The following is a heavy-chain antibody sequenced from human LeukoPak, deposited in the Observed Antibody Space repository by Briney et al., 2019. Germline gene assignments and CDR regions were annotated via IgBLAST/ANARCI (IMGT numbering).Heavy chain of an antibody. CDR1: GFTFSSFW. J-gene: IGHJ5*02. CDR3: AKERDWFDP. Sequence: ELGGSLRLSCAASGFTFSSFWMHWVRQAPGEGLVWVSRINTDGSSTSYADSVKGRFTISRDNAKNTLYLQMNSLRAEDTAVYYCAKERDWFDPWGQGTLVTVSS. V-gene: IGHV3-74*01. CDR2: INTDGSST.